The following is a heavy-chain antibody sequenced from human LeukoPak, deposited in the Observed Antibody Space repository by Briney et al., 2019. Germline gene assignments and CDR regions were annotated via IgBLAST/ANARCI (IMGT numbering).Heavy chain of an antibody. CDR2: IIPIFGTA. Sequence: GSSVNVSCKASGGTFSSYAISWVRQAPGQGLEWMGGIIPIFGTANYAQKFQGRVTITADESTSTAYMELSSLRSEDTAVYYCAESTLGYCSSTSCYEYFQHWGQGTLVTVSS. J-gene: IGHJ1*01. V-gene: IGHV1-69*01. D-gene: IGHD2-2*01. CDR3: AESTLGYCSSTSCYEYFQH. CDR1: GGTFSSYA.